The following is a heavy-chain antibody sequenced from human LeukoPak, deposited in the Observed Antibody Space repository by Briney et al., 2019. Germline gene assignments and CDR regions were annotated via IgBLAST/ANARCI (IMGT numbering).Heavy chain of an antibody. Sequence: SETLSLTCTVSGGSISSYYWSWIRQPPGRGLEWIGYIYYSGSTNYNPSLKSRVTISVDTSKNQFSLKLSSVTAADTAVYYCARSRFQLWLLFDYWGQGTLVTVSS. CDR3: ARSRFQLWLLFDY. CDR2: IYYSGST. CDR1: GGSISSYY. V-gene: IGHV4-59*08. J-gene: IGHJ4*02. D-gene: IGHD5-18*01.